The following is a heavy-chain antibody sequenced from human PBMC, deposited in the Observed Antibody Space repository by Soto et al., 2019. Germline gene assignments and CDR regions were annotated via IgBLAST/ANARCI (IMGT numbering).Heavy chain of an antibody. CDR1: GYSCISYC. Sequence: PGESLKISCKGSGYSCISYCIGWVRQMPGKGLEWMGIIYPGDSDTRYSPSFQGQVTISADKSISTAYLQWSSLKASDTAMYYCARHRYYYDSSGYYSARYAFDIWGQGTMVTVSS. J-gene: IGHJ3*02. D-gene: IGHD3-22*01. CDR3: ARHRYYYDSSGYYSARYAFDI. V-gene: IGHV5-51*01. CDR2: IYPGDSDT.